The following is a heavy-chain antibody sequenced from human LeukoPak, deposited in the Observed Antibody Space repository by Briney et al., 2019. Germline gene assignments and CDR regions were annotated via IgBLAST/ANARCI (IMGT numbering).Heavy chain of an antibody. CDR3: ARSLRGQPHFDY. CDR1: GYTFTSYY. Sequence: GASVKVSCKASGYTFTSYYMHWVRQAPGQGLKWMGIINPSGGSTSYAQKFQGRVTMTRDTSTSTVYMELSSLRSEDTAVYYCARSLRGQPHFDYWGQGTLVTVSS. D-gene: IGHD3-16*01. J-gene: IGHJ4*02. V-gene: IGHV1-46*01. CDR2: INPSGGST.